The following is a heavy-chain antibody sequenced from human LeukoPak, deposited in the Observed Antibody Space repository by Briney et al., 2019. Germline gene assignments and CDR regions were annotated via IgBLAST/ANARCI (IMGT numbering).Heavy chain of an antibody. CDR2: IYYSGST. CDR1: GGSISSGGYY. Sequence: SETLSLTCTVSGGSISSGGYYWSWIRQHPGTGLEWIGYIYYSGSTNYNPSLKSRVSISVDTSKNQLSLKLSSVTAADTAVYYCATNGTVGTTIDYWGQGTLVTVSS. J-gene: IGHJ4*02. D-gene: IGHD1-26*01. CDR3: ATNGTVGTTIDY. V-gene: IGHV4-61*08.